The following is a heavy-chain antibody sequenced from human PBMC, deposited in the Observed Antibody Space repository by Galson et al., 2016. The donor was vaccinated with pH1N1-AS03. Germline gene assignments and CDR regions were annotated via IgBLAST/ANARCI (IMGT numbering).Heavy chain of an antibody. CDR3: SMATGRTDFDY. J-gene: IGHJ4*02. Sequence: SVKVSCKASGYTFSDYYMHWVRQAPGQELEWMGWINPSSGGTKYTQKFQGRVTMTRDTSISTAYMELSRLTSDDTAVYYCSMATGRTDFDYWGQGTLITVSS. V-gene: IGHV1-2*02. CDR1: GYTFSDYY. CDR2: INPSSGGT.